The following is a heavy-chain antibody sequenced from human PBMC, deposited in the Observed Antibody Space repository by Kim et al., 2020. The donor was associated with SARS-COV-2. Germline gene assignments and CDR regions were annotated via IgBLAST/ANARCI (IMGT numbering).Heavy chain of an antibody. Sequence: GGSLRLSCAASGFTFSSYAMHWVRQAPGKGLEWVAVISYDGSNKYYADSVKGRFTISRDNSKNTLYLQMNSLRAEDTAVYYCARDDAVTTMLGYYYYGMDVWGQGTTVTVSS. CDR1: GFTFSSYA. D-gene: IGHD4-17*01. CDR3: ARDDAVTTMLGYYYYGMDV. CDR2: ISYDGSNK. J-gene: IGHJ6*02. V-gene: IGHV3-30-3*01.